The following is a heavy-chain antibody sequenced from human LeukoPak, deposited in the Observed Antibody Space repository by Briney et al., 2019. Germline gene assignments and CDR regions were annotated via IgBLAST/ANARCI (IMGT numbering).Heavy chain of an antibody. Sequence: SETLSLTCTVSGGSISSYYWSWIRQPPGKGLEWIGYIYYRGSTNYNPSLKSRVTISVDTSKNQFSLKLSSVTAADTAVYYCARVRAAAGSLEIDPWGQGTLVTVSS. D-gene: IGHD6-13*01. CDR2: IYYRGST. J-gene: IGHJ5*02. V-gene: IGHV4-59*01. CDR3: ARVRAAAGSLEIDP. CDR1: GGSISSYY.